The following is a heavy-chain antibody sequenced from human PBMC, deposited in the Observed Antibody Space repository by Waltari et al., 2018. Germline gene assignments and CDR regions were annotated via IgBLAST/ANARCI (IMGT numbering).Heavy chain of an antibody. CDR3: ARVLIAAPYWAKRGWFDP. J-gene: IGHJ5*02. CDR1: GGSFRGYY. CDR2: SNHSGST. Sequence: QVQLQQWGAGLLKPSETLSLTCAVYGGSFRGYYWSWTPHPPGKGLEWIGESNHSGSTNYNPSLKSRVTISVDTSKNQFSLKLSSVTAADTAVYYCARVLIAAPYWAKRGWFDPWGQGTLVTVSS. D-gene: IGHD6-6*01. V-gene: IGHV4-34*01.